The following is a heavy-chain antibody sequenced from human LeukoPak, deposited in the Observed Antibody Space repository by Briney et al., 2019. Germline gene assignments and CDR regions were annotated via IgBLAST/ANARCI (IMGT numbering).Heavy chain of an antibody. CDR1: GYTLTELS. Sequence: GASVKVSCKVSGYTLTELSMHWVRQAPGKGLEWMGGFDPEDGETIYAQKFQGRVTMTEDTSTDTAYMELSSLRSEDTAAYYCAADSDFYSGSYYFDYWGQGTLVTVSS. J-gene: IGHJ4*02. CDR3: AADSDFYSGSYYFDY. V-gene: IGHV1-24*01. CDR2: FDPEDGET. D-gene: IGHD1-26*01.